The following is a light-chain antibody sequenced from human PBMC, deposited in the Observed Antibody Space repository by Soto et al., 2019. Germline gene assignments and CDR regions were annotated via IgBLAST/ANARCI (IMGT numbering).Light chain of an antibody. CDR1: SSDVGGYNY. CDR2: DVS. CDR3: SSYTSSSTLV. Sequence: QSALTQPASVSGSPGQSITISCTGTSSDVGGYNYVSWYQQHPGKAPKLMLYDVSNRPSGVSNPFSGSKSGNTASLTVSGLQAEDEADYYCSSYTSSSTLVFGGGTKLTVL. J-gene: IGLJ2*01. V-gene: IGLV2-14*01.